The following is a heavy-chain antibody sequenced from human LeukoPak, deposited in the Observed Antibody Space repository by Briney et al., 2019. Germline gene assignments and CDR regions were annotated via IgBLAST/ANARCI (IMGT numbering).Heavy chain of an antibody. D-gene: IGHD2-2*01. Sequence: GRSLRLSCAASGFTFDDYAMHWVRQAPGKGLEWVSGISWNSGSIGYADSVKGRFTISRDNAKNSLYLQMNSLRAEDMALYYCAKDLKKGKRYCSRTSCYSTAFDIWGQGTMVTVSS. CDR1: GFTFDDYA. J-gene: IGHJ3*02. CDR3: AKDLKKGKRYCSRTSCYSTAFDI. V-gene: IGHV3-9*03. CDR2: ISWNSGSI.